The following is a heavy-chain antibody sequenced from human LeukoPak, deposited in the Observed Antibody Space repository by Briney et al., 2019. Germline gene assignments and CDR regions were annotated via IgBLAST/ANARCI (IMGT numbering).Heavy chain of an antibody. CDR3: ARDHLRGPTYYYYGMDV. Sequence: GGSLRLSCAASGFTFSSYAMHWVRQAPGKGLEWVSSISSSSSYIYYADSVKGRFTISRDNAKNSLYLQMNSLRAEDTAVYYCARDHLRGPTYYYYGMDVWGQGTTVTVSS. CDR2: ISSSSSYI. D-gene: IGHD3-10*01. CDR1: GFTFSSYA. V-gene: IGHV3-21*01. J-gene: IGHJ6*02.